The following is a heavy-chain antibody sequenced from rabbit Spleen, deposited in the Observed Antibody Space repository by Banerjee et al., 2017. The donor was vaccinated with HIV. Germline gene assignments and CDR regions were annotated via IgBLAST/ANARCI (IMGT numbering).Heavy chain of an antibody. CDR3: ARDLVGVIGWNFSL. Sequence: QSLEESGGDLVKPETSLTLTCTASGFTLSGYWMCWVRQAPGKGLECIACIYGDRSGSTYYANWAKGRFTISRTSSTTVTLRMTSLTAADRATYFCARDLVGVIGWNFSLWGPGTLVTVS. CDR1: GFTLSGYW. D-gene: IGHD1-1*01. V-gene: IGHV1S40*01. J-gene: IGHJ6*01. CDR2: IYGDRSGST.